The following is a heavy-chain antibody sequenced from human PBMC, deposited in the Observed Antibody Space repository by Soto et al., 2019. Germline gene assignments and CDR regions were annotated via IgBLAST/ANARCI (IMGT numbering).Heavy chain of an antibody. CDR2: IYPGDSDT. V-gene: IGHV5-51*01. J-gene: IGHJ4*02. D-gene: IGHD4-17*01. Sequence: PGESLKISCKGSGYSFTSYWIGWVRQMPGKGLEWMGIIYPGDSDTRYSPSFQGQVTISADKSISTAYLQWSSLKASDTAMYYCARQVVVDEYGDYAYIDYWGQGTLVTVSS. CDR1: GYSFTSYW. CDR3: ARQVVVDEYGDYAYIDY.